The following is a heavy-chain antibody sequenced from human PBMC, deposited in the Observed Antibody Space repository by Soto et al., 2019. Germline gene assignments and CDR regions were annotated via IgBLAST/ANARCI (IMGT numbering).Heavy chain of an antibody. CDR3: XXXXXVIXYYYGMDV. D-gene: IGHD3-22*01. Sequence: QVQLVESGGGVVQPGRSLRLSCAASGFTFSSYGMHWVRQAPGKGLEWVAVIWYDGSNKYYADSVKGRFTISRDNSKXXXXXXXXXXXXXXXXXXXXXXXXXVIXYYYGMDVXXXGXXXTVSX. CDR1: GFTFSSYG. J-gene: IGHJ6*01. CDR2: IWYDGSNK. V-gene: IGHV3-33*01.